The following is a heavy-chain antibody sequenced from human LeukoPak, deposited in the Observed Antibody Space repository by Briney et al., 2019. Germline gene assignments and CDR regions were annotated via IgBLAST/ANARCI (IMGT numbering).Heavy chain of an antibody. CDR1: GFTLSSYG. CDR2: ISYDGSNK. J-gene: IGHJ4*02. V-gene: IGHV3-30*18. Sequence: GGSLRLSCAASGFTLSSYGMHWVRQAPGKGLEWVAVISYDGSNKYYADSVKGRFTISRDNSKNTLYLQMNSLRAEDTAVYYCAKDKGYCSGGSCYGGGDWGQGTLVTVPS. D-gene: IGHD2-15*01. CDR3: AKDKGYCSGGSCYGGGD.